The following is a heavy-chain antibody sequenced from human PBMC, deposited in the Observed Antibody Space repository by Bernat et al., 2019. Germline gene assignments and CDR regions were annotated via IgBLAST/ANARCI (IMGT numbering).Heavy chain of an antibody. CDR3: AGFAVTKSD. V-gene: IGHV3-74*01. CDR2: INADGSST. D-gene: IGHD4-17*01. Sequence: EVQLVESGGGLVQPGGSLRLSCAVSGFTFSSYWMHWVRQAPGKGLVWVSRINADGSSTIYADSVKGRFTISSDNAKNTLYLKMNSLRDEDTAVYFCAGFAVTKSDWGQGTLVTVSS. J-gene: IGHJ4*02. CDR1: GFTFSSYW.